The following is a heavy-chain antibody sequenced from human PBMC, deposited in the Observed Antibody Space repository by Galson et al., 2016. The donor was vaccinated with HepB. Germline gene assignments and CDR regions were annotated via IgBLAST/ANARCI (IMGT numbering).Heavy chain of an antibody. CDR2: IYPGXSDT. CDR3: ARASRSYYNWFNP. D-gene: IGHD3-10*01. Sequence: SGAEVKKPGESLKISCSTSGYNFATYWIGWVXXVSGKGLEWRGVIYPGXSDTRYSPSFPGQVTIPADKSVNTPYLELTSLKASDTAIYYCARASRSYYNWFNPWGQGTLVTVSS. CDR1: GYNFATYW. J-gene: IGHJ5*02. V-gene: IGHV5-51*01.